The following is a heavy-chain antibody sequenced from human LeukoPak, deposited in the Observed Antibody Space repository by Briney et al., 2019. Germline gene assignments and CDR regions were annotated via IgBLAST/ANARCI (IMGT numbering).Heavy chain of an antibody. CDR3: ARKLTGYDVFDY. Sequence: GGSLRLSCAASGFTFSTYAIYWVRQAPGKGLEWVSGISGSGAITYYADSVKGRFSISRDNSKNTLYLQMNSLRAEDTAVYYCARKLTGYDVFDYWGQGTLVTVSS. J-gene: IGHJ4*02. D-gene: IGHD3-9*01. CDR2: ISGSGAIT. V-gene: IGHV3-23*01. CDR1: GFTFSTYA.